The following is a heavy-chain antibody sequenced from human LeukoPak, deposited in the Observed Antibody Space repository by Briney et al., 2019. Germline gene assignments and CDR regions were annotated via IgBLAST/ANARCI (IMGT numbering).Heavy chain of an antibody. CDR3: ARDPGSGYEEHFDY. CDR1: GFTFSSYR. CDR2: ISSSGSTM. J-gene: IGHJ4*02. D-gene: IGHD5-12*01. Sequence: SGGSLRLSCAASGFTFSSYRMNWVRQAPGKGLEWVSYISSSGSTMYYTDSVKGRFTISRDNAKDSLYLQMNSLRAEDTAVYYCARDPGSGYEEHFDYWGQGTLVTVSS. V-gene: IGHV3-48*04.